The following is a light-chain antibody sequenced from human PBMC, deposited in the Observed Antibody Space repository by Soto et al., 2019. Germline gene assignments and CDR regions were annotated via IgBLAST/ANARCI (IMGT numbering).Light chain of an antibody. Sequence: QSALAQPPSASGSLGQSVTISCTGTSSDIGIYKYVSWFQQHPGKAPRLIIYEITKRPSGVPDRFSGSKSGNTASLTVSGLQAEDEADYYCSSYAGTNTLVFGSGTKLTVL. V-gene: IGLV2-8*01. J-gene: IGLJ1*01. CDR1: SSDIGIYKY. CDR3: SSYAGTNTLV. CDR2: EIT.